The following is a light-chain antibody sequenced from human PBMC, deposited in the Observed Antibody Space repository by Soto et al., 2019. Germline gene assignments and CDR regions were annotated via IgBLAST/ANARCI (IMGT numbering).Light chain of an antibody. J-gene: IGLJ2*01. CDR3: SSCSTTTFEIL. V-gene: IGLV2-14*01. CDR2: EVT. CDR1: SSDVGGNFY. Sequence: QSVLTQPASVSGSPGQSVTISCTGTSSDVGGNFYVSWYQQHPGKAPRLILREVTIRPSGVSSRFSGSRSGNTASLTISGLQAEDEADYYCSSCSTTTFEILFXGGTKVTV.